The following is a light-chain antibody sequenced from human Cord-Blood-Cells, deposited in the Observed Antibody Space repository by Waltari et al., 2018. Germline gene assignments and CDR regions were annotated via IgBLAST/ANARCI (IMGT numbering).Light chain of an antibody. CDR1: RTHVAGYNH. CDR2: DVS. Sequence: QSALTQPASVSASPGQPITTSCLGPRTHVAGYNHFSWYPQHPGKAPKLMIYDVSNRPSGVSNRFSGSKSGNTAALTISGLQAEDEADYYCSSYTSSSTYVFGTGTKVTVL. V-gene: IGLV2-14*01. CDR3: SSYTSSSTYV. J-gene: IGLJ1*01.